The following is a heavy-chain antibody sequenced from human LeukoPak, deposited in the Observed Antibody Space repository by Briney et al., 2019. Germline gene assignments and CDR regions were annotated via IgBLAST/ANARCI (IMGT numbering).Heavy chain of an antibody. V-gene: IGHV3-21*01. J-gene: IGHJ4*02. D-gene: IGHD4-17*01. CDR2: ISSSSSSI. CDR3: ARDLYGDYAFDY. Sequence: GGSLRLSCAASGFTFTSYTMNWVRQAPEKGLEWVSSISSSSSSIYYADSVKGRFTISRDNAKNSLYLQMNSLRAEDTAVYYCARDLYGDYAFDYWGQGTLVTVSS. CDR1: GFTFTSYT.